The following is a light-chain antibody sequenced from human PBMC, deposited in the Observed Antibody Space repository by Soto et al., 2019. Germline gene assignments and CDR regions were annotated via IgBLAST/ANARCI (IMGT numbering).Light chain of an antibody. CDR3: QQYVSSLWT. V-gene: IGKV3-20*01. CDR2: GAS. CDR1: QSVSSTF. Sequence: EIVLTQSPGTLSLSPGERATLSCRASQSVSSTFLAWYQQKPGQSPRLLISGASSRATGIPDRFSGSGSGTDFTLTITRLEPEDFEVYYCQQYVSSLWTFGQGTKVEI. J-gene: IGKJ1*01.